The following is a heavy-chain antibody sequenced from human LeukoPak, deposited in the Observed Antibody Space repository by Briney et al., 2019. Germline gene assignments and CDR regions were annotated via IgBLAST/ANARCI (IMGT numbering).Heavy chain of an antibody. J-gene: IGHJ4*02. D-gene: IGHD6-19*01. CDR2: IYYSGST. CDR1: GGSISSYY. CDR3: ARRSIAVARTFDY. Sequence: SETLSLTCTVSGGSISSYYWSWIRQPPGKGLEWIGYIYYSGSTNYNPSLKSRVTISVDTSKNQFSLKLSSVTAADTAVYYCARRSIAVARTFDYWGQGTLVTVSS. V-gene: IGHV4-59*08.